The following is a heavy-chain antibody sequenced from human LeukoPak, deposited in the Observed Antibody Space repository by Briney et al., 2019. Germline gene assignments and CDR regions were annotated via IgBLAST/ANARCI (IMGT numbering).Heavy chain of an antibody. CDR3: ARGAERDYDFWSGYYWDYYYYYYMDV. Sequence: ASVKVSCKASGYTFTSYGISWVRQAPGQGREGMGWISAYNGSTNYAQKLQGRVTMTTDTSTSTAYMELRSLRSDDTAVYYCARGAERDYDFWSGYYWDYYYYYYMDVWGKGTTVTVSS. V-gene: IGHV1-18*01. CDR1: GYTFTSYG. D-gene: IGHD3-3*01. J-gene: IGHJ6*03. CDR2: ISAYNGST.